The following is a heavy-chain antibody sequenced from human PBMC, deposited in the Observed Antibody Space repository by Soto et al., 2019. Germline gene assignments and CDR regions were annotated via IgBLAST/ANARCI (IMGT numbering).Heavy chain of an antibody. V-gene: IGHV4-59*01. J-gene: IGHJ4*02. D-gene: IGHD1-26*01. CDR1: GGSIRSYY. CDR3: ARVTTESGSHRLFDY. Sequence: PSETLSLTCTVSGGSIRSYYWSWVRQPPGKGLEWIGYIYYSGGTNYIPSLKSRVTISVDTSKNQFSLKLTSVTAADTAMYYCARVTTESGSHRLFDYWGQGTLVTVSS. CDR2: IYYSGGT.